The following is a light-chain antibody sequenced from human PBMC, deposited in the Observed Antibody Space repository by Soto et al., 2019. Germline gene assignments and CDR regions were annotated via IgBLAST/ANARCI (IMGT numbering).Light chain of an antibody. Sequence: HSALTQPASVYGSPGQSITISCTGTSSDVGGYNYVSWYQQHPGKAPKLMIYDVSNRPSGVSNRFSGSKSGNTASPTISGLQAEDEADYYCSSYTSSSPFVFGTGTKVTVL. CDR2: DVS. V-gene: IGLV2-14*01. CDR1: SSDVGGYNY. CDR3: SSYTSSSPFV. J-gene: IGLJ1*01.